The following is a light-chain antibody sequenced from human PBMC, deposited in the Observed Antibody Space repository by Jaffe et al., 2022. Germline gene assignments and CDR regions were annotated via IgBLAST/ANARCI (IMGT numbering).Light chain of an antibody. CDR2: DVS. Sequence: QSALTQPASVSGSPGQSITISCTGTSSDVGGYNYVSWYQQHPGKAPKLMIYDVSNRPSGVSNRFSGSKSGNTASLTISGLQAEDEADYYCSSDTTSSTPWVFGGGTKLTVL. V-gene: IGLV2-14*03. CDR3: SSDTTSSTPWV. J-gene: IGLJ3*02. CDR1: SSDVGGYNY.